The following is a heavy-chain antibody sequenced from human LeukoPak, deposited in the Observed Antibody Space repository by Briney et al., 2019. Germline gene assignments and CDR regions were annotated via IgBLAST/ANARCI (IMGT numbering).Heavy chain of an antibody. CDR2: MNIDGSEK. J-gene: IGHJ4*02. CDR3: ARGPVESELLLDY. V-gene: IGHV3-7*01. D-gene: IGHD1-26*01. Sequence: GGSLRLSCAASGFTFSNYWMGWVRQAPGKRLEWVANMNIDGSEKYYADSVKGRFSISRDNARNSVYLQMASLRVEDTAVYYCARGPVESELLLDYWGQGTLVTVSS. CDR1: GFTFSNYW.